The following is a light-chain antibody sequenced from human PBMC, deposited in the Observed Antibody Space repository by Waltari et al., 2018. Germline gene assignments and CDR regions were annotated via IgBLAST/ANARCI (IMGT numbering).Light chain of an antibody. J-gene: IGLJ3*02. Sequence: SSELTQDPAVSVALGQTVRITCLGDNVRSYYASWYQKKPGQAPLLVIYGRNNRPSGIPDRFSGSYSGNTASLTITGALADDEADYYCLSRDSSGNHPVFGGGTKLTVL. V-gene: IGLV3-19*01. CDR3: LSRDSSGNHPV. CDR2: GRN. CDR1: NVRSYY.